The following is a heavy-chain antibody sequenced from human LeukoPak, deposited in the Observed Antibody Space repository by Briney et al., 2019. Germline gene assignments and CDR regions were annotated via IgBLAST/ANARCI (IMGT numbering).Heavy chain of an antibody. CDR1: GYTFTSYG. Sequence: ASVKVSCTASGYTFTSYGISWVRQAPGQGLEWMGWISAYNSNTNYAQKLQGRVTMTTDTSTSTAYMELRSLRSDDTAVYYCARAGPFSYYDFWSGYYLLFDYWGQGTLVTVSS. D-gene: IGHD3-3*01. V-gene: IGHV1-18*01. CDR3: ARAGPFSYYDFWSGYYLLFDY. CDR2: ISAYNSNT. J-gene: IGHJ4*02.